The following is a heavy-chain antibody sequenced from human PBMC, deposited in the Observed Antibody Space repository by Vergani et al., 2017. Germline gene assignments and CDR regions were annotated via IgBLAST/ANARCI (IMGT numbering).Heavy chain of an antibody. D-gene: IGHD1-20*01. J-gene: IGHJ5*02. Sequence: QVQLQESGPGLVKPSQTLSLTCTVSGGSISSGGYYWSWIRQHPGKGLEWIGYIYYSGSTYYNPSLKSRVTMSVDTSKNQFSLRLTSVTAADTAVYFCARHRLAGRRNWNYVLVPMYNWFDPWGQGTLVTVSS. CDR2: IYYSGST. CDR3: ARHRLAGRRNWNYVLVPMYNWFDP. V-gene: IGHV4-31*03. CDR1: GGSISSGGYY.